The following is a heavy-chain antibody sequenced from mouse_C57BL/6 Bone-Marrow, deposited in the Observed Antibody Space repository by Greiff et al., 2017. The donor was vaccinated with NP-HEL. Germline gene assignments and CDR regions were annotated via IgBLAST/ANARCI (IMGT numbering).Heavy chain of an antibody. D-gene: IGHD2-4*01. V-gene: IGHV5-16*01. CDR1: GFTSSDYY. CDR3: AREGGLRRRTYAMDY. Sequence: EVQRVESEGGLVQPGSSMKLSCTASGFTSSDYYMAWVRQVPEKGLEWVANINYDGSSTYYLDSLKSRFIISRDNAKNILYLQMSSLKSEDTATYYCAREGGLRRRTYAMDYWGQGTSVTVSS. J-gene: IGHJ4*01. CDR2: INYDGSST.